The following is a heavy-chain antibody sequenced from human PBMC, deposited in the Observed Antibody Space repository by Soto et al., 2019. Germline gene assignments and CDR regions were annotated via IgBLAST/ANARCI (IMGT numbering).Heavy chain of an antibody. Sequence: QVQLQESGPGLVKPSETLSLTCTVSGGSIGSYYYTWIRQPPGKGLEWIGYIYYSGSTYYNPSLKSRVSISVDTSKTRSSLKLSSVNAADTAVYYCARSMGYSHGGPYWYFDLWGRGTLVTVSS. CDR1: GGSIGSYY. CDR3: ARSMGYSHGGPYWYFDL. J-gene: IGHJ2*01. V-gene: IGHV4-59*01. D-gene: IGHD5-18*01. CDR2: IYYSGST.